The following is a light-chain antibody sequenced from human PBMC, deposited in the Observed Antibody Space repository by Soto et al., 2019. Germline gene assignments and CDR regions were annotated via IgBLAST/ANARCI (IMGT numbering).Light chain of an antibody. CDR3: QQYNNWPPIT. CDR1: QSVSSN. CDR2: GAS. J-gene: IGKJ5*01. V-gene: IGKV3-15*01. Sequence: EIVMTQSPATLAVYTGERATLSCRASQSVSSNLAWYQQKPGQAPRLLIYGASTRATGIPARFSGSGSGTEFTLTISSLQSEDFAVYYCQQYNNWPPITFGQGTRLEIK.